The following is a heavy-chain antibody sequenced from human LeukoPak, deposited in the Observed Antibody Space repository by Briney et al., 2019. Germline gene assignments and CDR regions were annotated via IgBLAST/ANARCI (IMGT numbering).Heavy chain of an antibody. V-gene: IGHV4-31*03. CDR3: AVNMVRGTLGFDP. D-gene: IGHD3-10*01. CDR2: IYYSGST. J-gene: IGHJ5*02. Sequence: KASETLSLTCTVSGGSISSGGYYWSWIRQHPGKGLEWIGYIYYSGSTYYNPSLKSRVTISVDTSKNQFSLKLSSVTAADTAVYYCAVNMVRGTLGFDPWGQGTLVTVSS. CDR1: GGSISSGGYY.